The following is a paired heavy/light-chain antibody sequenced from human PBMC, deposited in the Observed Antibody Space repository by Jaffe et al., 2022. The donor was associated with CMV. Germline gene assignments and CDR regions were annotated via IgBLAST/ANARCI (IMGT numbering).Heavy chain of an antibody. J-gene: IGHJ6*03. CDR1: GYNFNTYW. CDR3: ARRALPGGGYAFHMDV. D-gene: IGHD3-16*01. Sequence: EVQLVQSGAEVKKAGESLKISCTASGYNFNTYWIAWVRQMPGKGLECMGIIYPGDSDTRYSPSFEDQVTISVDTSSRTAYLQWSSLKASDTAMYYCARRALPGGGYAFHMDVWGKGTTVTVSS. V-gene: IGHV5-51*01. CDR2: IYPGDSDT.
Light chain of an antibody. Sequence: EVVLTQSPGTLSLSPGERATLSCRASQTVRSYLAWYQQKPGQAPRLLIYGATSRVTGIPDRFSGSGSGADFTLTISGLEPEDFAVYYCQQYGTSPFTFGQGTKLEIK. V-gene: IGKV3-20*01. CDR1: QTVRSY. J-gene: IGKJ2*01. CDR2: GAT. CDR3: QQYGTSPFT.